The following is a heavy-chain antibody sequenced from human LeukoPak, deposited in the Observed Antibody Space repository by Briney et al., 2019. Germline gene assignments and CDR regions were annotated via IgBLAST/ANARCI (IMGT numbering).Heavy chain of an antibody. V-gene: IGHV1-18*01. J-gene: IGHJ6*03. D-gene: IGHD3-10*01. Sequence: ASVKVSCKASGYTFTNYGISWVRQAPGQGLEWMGCISGYNGDTNYAKKVQGRVTMTTDTSTSTAYMELRSLRSDDTAVYYCARRTYYYGSGSYNNNYYYYMDVWGKGTTVTVSS. CDR2: ISGYNGDT. CDR3: ARRTYYYGSGSYNNNYYYYMDV. CDR1: GYTFTNYG.